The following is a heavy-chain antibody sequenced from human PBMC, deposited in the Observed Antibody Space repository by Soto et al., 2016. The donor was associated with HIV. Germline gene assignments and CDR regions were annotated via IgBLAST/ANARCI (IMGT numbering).Heavy chain of an antibody. CDR2: INSDGSST. Sequence: EVQLVESGGGLVQPGGSLRPSCAASGFTFSSYWMHWVRQAPGKGLMWVSRINSDGSSTSYADSVKGRFIISRDNAKNTLYLQMNSLRAEDTAVYYCARRGPVGDYYDSSGLYFYYGMDVWGQGTTVTVSS. V-gene: IGHV3-74*01. J-gene: IGHJ6*02. CDR1: GFTFSSYW. D-gene: IGHD3-22*01. CDR3: ARRGPVGDYYDSSGLYFYYGMDV.